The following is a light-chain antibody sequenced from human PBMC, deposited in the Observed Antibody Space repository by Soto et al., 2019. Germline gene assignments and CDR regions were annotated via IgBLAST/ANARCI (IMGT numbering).Light chain of an antibody. CDR2: GAS. V-gene: IGKV3-20*01. CDR3: QQYGSSQYT. CDR1: QSVSSGY. J-gene: IGKJ2*01. Sequence: EIVLTQSPGTLSLSPGERATLSCRASQSVSSGYFAWYQQKPGQAPRLLIYGASSRATGIPDRFSGSGSGTDFTLNINRLEPEDFAVYYCQQYGSSQYTFGQGTKLEIK.